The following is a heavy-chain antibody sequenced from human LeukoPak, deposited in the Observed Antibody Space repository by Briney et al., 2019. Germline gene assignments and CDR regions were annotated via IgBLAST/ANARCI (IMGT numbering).Heavy chain of an antibody. CDR1: GFTFKNYA. D-gene: IGHD3-3*01. J-gene: IGHJ4*02. CDR2: IRDSGNGT. Sequence: AGGSLRLSCVVSGFTFKNYAMSWVRQAPGKGLECVSSIRDSGNGTDYADSVKGRFTVSRDNSKNTLYLHMNTLSAEDTAVYYCAKWAYNDFWSGHYKSHFDSWGQGTLVTVSP. CDR3: AKWAYNDFWSGHYKSHFDS. V-gene: IGHV3-23*01.